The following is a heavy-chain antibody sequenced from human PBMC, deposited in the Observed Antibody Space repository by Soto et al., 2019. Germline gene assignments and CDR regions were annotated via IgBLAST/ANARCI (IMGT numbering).Heavy chain of an antibody. CDR3: ARHGSN. Sequence: ASETLSLTCAVSGGSVNSAGYSWSWIRQPPGKGLEWIGYIYHSGITYYNPSLKSRVTISVDTSKNQFSLKLTSVTAADTAVYYCARHGSNWGQGTLVTVSS. J-gene: IGHJ4*02. V-gene: IGHV4-30-2*03. CDR1: GGSVNSAGYS. CDR2: IYHSGIT.